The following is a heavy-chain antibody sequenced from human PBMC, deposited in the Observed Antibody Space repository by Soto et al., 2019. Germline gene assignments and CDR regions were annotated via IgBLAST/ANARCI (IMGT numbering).Heavy chain of an antibody. J-gene: IGHJ6*03. V-gene: IGHV3-21*01. CDR3: ARWLEKVRGVTVDLGYMDV. CDR2: ISSSSSYI. Sequence: GGSLRLSCAASGFTFSSYSMNWVRQAPGKGLEWVSSISSSSSYIYYADSVKGRFTISRDNAKNSLYLQMNSRRAEDTAVYYCARWLEKVRGVTVDLGYMDVWGKGTTVTVSS. CDR1: GFTFSSYS. D-gene: IGHD3-10*01.